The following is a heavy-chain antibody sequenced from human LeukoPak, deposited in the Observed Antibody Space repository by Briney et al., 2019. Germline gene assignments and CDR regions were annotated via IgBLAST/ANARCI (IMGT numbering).Heavy chain of an antibody. J-gene: IGHJ4*02. CDR3: ARDQIPSLYYYDSSGYRPHYFDY. CDR1: GYTFTGYY. V-gene: IGHV1-2*02. Sequence: ASVKVSCKASGYTFTGYYMHWVRQAPGQGLEWMGWINPNSGGTNYAQKFQGRVTMTRDTSTSTAYMELRSLRSDDTAVYYCARDQIPSLYYYDSSGYRPHYFDYWGQGTLVTVSS. D-gene: IGHD3-22*01. CDR2: INPNSGGT.